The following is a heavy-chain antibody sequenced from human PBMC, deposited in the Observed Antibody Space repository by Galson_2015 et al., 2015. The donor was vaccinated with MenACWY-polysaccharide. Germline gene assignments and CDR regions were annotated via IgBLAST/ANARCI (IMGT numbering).Heavy chain of an antibody. CDR1: GFTFRSYW. D-gene: IGHD2-21*02. CDR3: ARDPHCGAGCSIHDAFDV. V-gene: IGHV3-74*01. Sequence: SLRLSCAASGFTFRSYWMHWVRQAPGEGLVWVSRINTDGSSTSYADSMKGRFTVSRDNAKNTVYLQMNSLRAEDTAVYYCARDPHCGAGCSIHDAFDVWGQGIKVTVSS. CDR2: INTDGSST. J-gene: IGHJ3*01.